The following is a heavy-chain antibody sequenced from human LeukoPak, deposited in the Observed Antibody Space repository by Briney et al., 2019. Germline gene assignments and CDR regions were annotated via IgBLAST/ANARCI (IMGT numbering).Heavy chain of an antibody. J-gene: IGHJ4*02. Sequence: ASVKVSCKVSGYTLTELSMHWVRQAPGKGLEWMGGFDPEDGETIYAQKFQGRVTMTEDTSTDTAYMELSSLRSEDTAVYYCATHERLYYGSGSYSDYWSQGTLVTVSS. D-gene: IGHD3-10*01. CDR2: FDPEDGET. V-gene: IGHV1-24*01. CDR3: ATHERLYYGSGSYSDY. CDR1: GYTLTELS.